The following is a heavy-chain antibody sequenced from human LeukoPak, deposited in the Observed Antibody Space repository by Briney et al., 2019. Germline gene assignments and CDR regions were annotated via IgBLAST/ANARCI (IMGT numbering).Heavy chain of an antibody. CDR3: ARDRGWYVRGNWLKP. Sequence: GGSLRLSCAASGFTFRNNWMHWVRQAPGKGLVWVSRISTDERNTHYADSVKGRFIISRDNARDTLYLQMNSLRVDDTAVYYCARDRGWYVRGNWLKPWGQGTLVTVSS. CDR2: ISTDERNT. J-gene: IGHJ5*02. V-gene: IGHV3-74*01. CDR1: GFTFRNNW. D-gene: IGHD6-19*01.